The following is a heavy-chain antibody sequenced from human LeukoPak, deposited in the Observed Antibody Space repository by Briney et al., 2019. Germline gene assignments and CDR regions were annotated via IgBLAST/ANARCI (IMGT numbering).Heavy chain of an antibody. CDR3: ARIEGSTFDY. Sequence: GESLKISCKGSGYTFTGYWIGWVRQMPGKGLEWMGIIYPGDSETKYRPSLQGQVTISVDKSISTAYLQWSSLKASDTAIYFCARIEGSTFDYWGQGTLVTVSS. CDR1: GYTFTGYW. J-gene: IGHJ4*02. V-gene: IGHV5-51*01. CDR2: IYPGDSET.